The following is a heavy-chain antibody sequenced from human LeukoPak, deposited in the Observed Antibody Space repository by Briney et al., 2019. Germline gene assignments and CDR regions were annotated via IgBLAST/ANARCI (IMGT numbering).Heavy chain of an antibody. D-gene: IGHD3-10*01. V-gene: IGHV3-15*01. CDR3: TTDSGLLWTRDAFDI. J-gene: IGHJ3*02. Sequence: GGSLRLSCAASGLTFSGYSMNWVRQAPGKGLEWVGRIKSKTDGGTTDYAAPVKGRFTISRDDSKNTLYAQMNSLKTEDTAVYYCTTDSGLLWTRDAFDIWGQGTMVTVSS. CDR2: IKSKTDGGTT. CDR1: GLTFSGYS.